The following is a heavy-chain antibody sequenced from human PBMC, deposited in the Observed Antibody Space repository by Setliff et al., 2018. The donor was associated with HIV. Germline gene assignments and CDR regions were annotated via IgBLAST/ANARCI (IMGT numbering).Heavy chain of an antibody. Sequence: HPGGSLRLSCAASGFTVSGSYMSWVRQAPGKGLEWVSTIYSDGSTYHADSVKGRFTLSRDNSKNTLYRQMNSLTPEDTAVYYCAKPRLYNNALDYWGQGTLVTVSS. D-gene: IGHD3-10*01. CDR2: IYSDGST. J-gene: IGHJ4*02. CDR1: GFTVSGSY. V-gene: IGHV3-66*02. CDR3: AKPRLYNNALDY.